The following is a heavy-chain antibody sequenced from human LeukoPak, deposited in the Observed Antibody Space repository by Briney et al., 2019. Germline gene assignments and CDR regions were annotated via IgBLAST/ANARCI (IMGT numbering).Heavy chain of an antibody. CDR3: VKGGYVGNPGDY. CDR2: ISNSGDST. Sequence: PGGSLRLSCAASGFTFSCYAMSWVRQAPGRGLEYLSAISNSGDSTYYTDSVKGRFTISRDNSKNTLYLQMSSLRPDDTAVYFCVKGGYVGNPGDYWGQGTLVTVSS. V-gene: IGHV3-64D*09. J-gene: IGHJ4*02. CDR1: GFTFSCYA. D-gene: IGHD4-23*01.